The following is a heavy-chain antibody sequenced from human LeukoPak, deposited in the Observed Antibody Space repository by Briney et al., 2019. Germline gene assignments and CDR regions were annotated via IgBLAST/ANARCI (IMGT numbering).Heavy chain of an antibody. J-gene: IGHJ6*02. V-gene: IGHV3-7*01. CDR2: IKQDGSEK. Sequence: PGGSLRLSCAASGFTFRNYGMHWVRQAPGKGLEWVANIKQDGSEKYYVDSVKGRFTISRDNAKNSLYLQMNSLRAEDTAVYYCARLRGYSSSWYSYYYYYGMDVWGQGTTVTVSS. D-gene: IGHD6-13*01. CDR3: ARLRGYSSSWYSYYYYYGMDV. CDR1: GFTFRNYG.